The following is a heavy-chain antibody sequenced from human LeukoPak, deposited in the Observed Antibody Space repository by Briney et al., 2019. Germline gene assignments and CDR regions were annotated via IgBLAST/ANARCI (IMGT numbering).Heavy chain of an antibody. CDR2: IYYSGST. Sequence: SETLSLTCTVSGASISSYFYTWTRQPPGKGLEWIGYIYYSGSTKYNPSLKSRVTISLDTPKNQFSLNLTSVTAADTAVYYCARYPTVTTLPPSWGQGTLVTVSS. J-gene: IGHJ5*02. D-gene: IGHD4-17*01. V-gene: IGHV4-59*01. CDR1: GASISSYF. CDR3: ARYPTVTTLPPS.